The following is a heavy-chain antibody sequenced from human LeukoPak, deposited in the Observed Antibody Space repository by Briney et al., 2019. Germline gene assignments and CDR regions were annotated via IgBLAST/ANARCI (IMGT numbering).Heavy chain of an antibody. J-gene: IGHJ4*02. V-gene: IGHV4-61*02. CDR3: AKEPPGY. Sequence: SQTLSLTCTVSAGSVTSGNYYWNWIRQPAGKGLEWIGRIYTNGGASYNPSLKSRVTISIDASKNQFSLKLSSVTAADTAVYYCAKEPPGYRGQGILVTVSS. CDR2: IYTNGGA. CDR1: AGSVTSGNYY.